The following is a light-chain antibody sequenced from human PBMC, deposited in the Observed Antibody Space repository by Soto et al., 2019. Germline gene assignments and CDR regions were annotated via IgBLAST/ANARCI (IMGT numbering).Light chain of an antibody. CDR2: DTS. CDR1: QSVSNK. CDR3: QQYNNWSSIT. J-gene: IGKJ5*01. V-gene: IGKV3-15*01. Sequence: EIMMTQSPATLSVSPGERAALSCRASQSVSNKLAWYQHKPGQAPRVLIYDTSTRAAGIPARFSGSGSGTDFTLTISSLQSEDFAVYYCQQYNNWSSITFGQGTRLEIK.